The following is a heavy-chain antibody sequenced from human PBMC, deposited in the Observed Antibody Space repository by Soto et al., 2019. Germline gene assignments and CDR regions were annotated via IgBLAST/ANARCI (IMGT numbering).Heavy chain of an antibody. CDR1: RGTFSSYA. CDR2: IIPIFGTA. V-gene: IGHV1-69*01. D-gene: IGHD3-10*01. J-gene: IGHJ4*02. CDR3: ERRSGDDDGINFDY. Sequence: QVQLVQSGAEVKKPGSSVKVSCKASRGTFSSYAISWVRQAPGQGLEWMGGIIPIFGTANYAQKFQGRVTITADESTSTAYMELSSLRSEDTAVYYCERRSGDDDGINFDYWGQRTLVTVSS.